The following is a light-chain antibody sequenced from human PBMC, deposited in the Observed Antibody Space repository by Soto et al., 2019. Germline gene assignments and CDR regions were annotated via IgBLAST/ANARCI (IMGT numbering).Light chain of an antibody. J-gene: IGKJ5*01. CDR3: QQRSNWPPRIT. Sequence: EIVLTQSPATLSLSPGERATLSCRASQRVSSYLAWYQQKPGQAPRLLIYDASNRATGIPARFSGSGSGTDFTLTISSLEPEDFAVYYCQQRSNWPPRITFGKGTRLEIK. CDR2: DAS. V-gene: IGKV3-11*01. CDR1: QRVSSY.